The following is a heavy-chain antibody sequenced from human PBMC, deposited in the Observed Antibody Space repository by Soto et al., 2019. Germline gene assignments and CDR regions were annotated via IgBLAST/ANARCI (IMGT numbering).Heavy chain of an antibody. CDR1: GFTFSSYA. D-gene: IGHD6-19*01. CDR3: AKDRRSSGWYLSCDY. J-gene: IGHJ4*02. Sequence: GGSLRLSCAASGFTFSSYAMSWVRQAPGKGLEWVSAISGSGGSTYYADSVKGRFTISRDNSKNTLYLQMNSLRAEDTAVYYCAKDRRSSGWYLSCDYWGQGTLVTVSS. V-gene: IGHV3-23*01. CDR2: ISGSGGST.